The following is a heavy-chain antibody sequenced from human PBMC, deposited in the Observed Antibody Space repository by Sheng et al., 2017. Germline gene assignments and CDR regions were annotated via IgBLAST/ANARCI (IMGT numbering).Heavy chain of an antibody. CDR3: ARDRRDYYDSSGYSYYFDY. D-gene: IGHD3-22*01. CDR2: ISSSSSYI. CDR1: GFTFSSYS. V-gene: IGHV3-21*01. J-gene: IGHJ4*02. Sequence: EVQLVESGGGLVKPGGSLRLSCAASGFTFSSYSMNWVRQAPGKGLEWVSSISSSSSYIYYADSVKGRFTISRDNAKNSLYLQMNSLRAEDTAVYYCARDRRDYYDSSGYSYYFDYWGQGTLVTVSS.